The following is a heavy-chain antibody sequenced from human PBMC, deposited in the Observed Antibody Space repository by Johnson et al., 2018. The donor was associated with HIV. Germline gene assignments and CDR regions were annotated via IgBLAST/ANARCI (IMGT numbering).Heavy chain of an antibody. J-gene: IGHJ3*02. CDR3: ARGIAAAPLWAFDI. V-gene: IGHV3-66*02. CDR2: IYWTGGRT. Sequence: VQLVESGGGVVQPGGSLRLSCAASGFTVSRDYMSWVRQPPGKGLEWVSGIYWTGGRTSYADSVKGRFTISRDNSKNTLYLQMNSLRAEDTAVYYCARGIAAAPLWAFDIWGQGTMVTVSS. D-gene: IGHD6-13*01. CDR1: GFTVSRDY.